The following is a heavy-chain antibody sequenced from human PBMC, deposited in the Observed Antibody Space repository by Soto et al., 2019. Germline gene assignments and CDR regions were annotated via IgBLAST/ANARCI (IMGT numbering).Heavy chain of an antibody. Sequence: PSETLSLTXAVYGGSFSGYYWSWIRQPPGKGLEWIGEINHSGSTNYNPSLKSRVTISVDTSKNQFSLKLSSVTAADTAVYYCARTPTYYYYGMDVWGQGTTVTVSS. CDR2: INHSGST. D-gene: IGHD4-17*01. J-gene: IGHJ6*02. V-gene: IGHV4-34*01. CDR3: ARTPTYYYYGMDV. CDR1: GGSFSGYY.